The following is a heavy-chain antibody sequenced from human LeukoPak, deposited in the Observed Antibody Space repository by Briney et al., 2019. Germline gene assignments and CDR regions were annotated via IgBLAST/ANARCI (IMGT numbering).Heavy chain of an antibody. CDR2: IHQSETA. V-gene: IGHV4-38-2*01. Sequence: GSLRLSCAASGFTFSSYWMSWVRQAPGKGLEWIGSIHQSETAHYNPSLKSRVTISVDTSKNQFSLKLRSVMAADTAVYYCARHIQIAFRVFRLGWIDPWGQGTLVTVSS. J-gene: IGHJ5*02. D-gene: IGHD3-3*02. CDR3: ARHIQIAFRVFRLGWIDP. CDR1: GFTFSSYW.